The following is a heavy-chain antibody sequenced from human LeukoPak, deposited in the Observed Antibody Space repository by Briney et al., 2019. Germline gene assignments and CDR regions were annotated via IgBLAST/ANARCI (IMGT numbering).Heavy chain of an antibody. CDR3: ARILEGYHYYMDV. V-gene: IGHV3-11*04. CDR1: GVTFSDYY. J-gene: IGHJ6*03. Sequence: GGSLRLSCAASGVTFSDYYMSWIRQAPGKGLQWVSYIGTGGSITYYADSVKGRFTISRDNAKNSLYLQMNSLRVEDTAVYYCARILEGYHYYMDVGGKETTVTVSS. CDR2: IGTGGSIT.